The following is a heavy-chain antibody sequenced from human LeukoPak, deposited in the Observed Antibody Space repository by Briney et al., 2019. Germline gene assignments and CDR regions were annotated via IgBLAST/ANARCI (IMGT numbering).Heavy chain of an antibody. Sequence: ASVKVSCKTFGYTFTNYYMHWVRQAPGQGLEWMGIINPSGSSTTCAQKFQGRVTMTRDTSTSTDFMELSSLRSEDTAVYYCARHDLGGSSPFDYWGQGTLVTVSS. CDR3: ARHDLGGSSPFDY. CDR1: GYTFTNYY. V-gene: IGHV1-46*01. J-gene: IGHJ4*02. CDR2: INPSGSST. D-gene: IGHD2-15*01.